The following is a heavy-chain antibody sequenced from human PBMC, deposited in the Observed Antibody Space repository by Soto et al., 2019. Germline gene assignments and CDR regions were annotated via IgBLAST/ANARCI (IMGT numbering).Heavy chain of an antibody. D-gene: IGHD2-21*01. Sequence: QVQLVESGGGVVQPGRSLRLSCAASGFTFSSYGIHWVRQAPGKGLEWVAVIWYDGSNKYYADSVKGRFTISRDNSKNTLYLQMNSLRAEDTAVYYCAREGILWSTHYYYYGMDVWGQGTTVTVSS. CDR2: IWYDGSNK. CDR1: GFTFSSYG. CDR3: AREGILWSTHYYYYGMDV. V-gene: IGHV3-33*01. J-gene: IGHJ6*02.